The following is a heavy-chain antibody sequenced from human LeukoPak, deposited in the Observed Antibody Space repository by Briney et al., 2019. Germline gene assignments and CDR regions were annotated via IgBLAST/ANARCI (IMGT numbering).Heavy chain of an antibody. D-gene: IGHD3-22*01. Sequence: ASVKVSCKASGYTFTGYYIHWVRQAPGQGLEWMGWINPNSGGTNYAQKFQGRVTMTRDTSISTAYMELSRLRSDDTAVYYCARARGRGNYYDSSDYWGQGTLVTVSS. V-gene: IGHV1-2*02. CDR1: GYTFTGYY. CDR3: ARARGRGNYYDSSDY. J-gene: IGHJ4*02. CDR2: INPNSGGT.